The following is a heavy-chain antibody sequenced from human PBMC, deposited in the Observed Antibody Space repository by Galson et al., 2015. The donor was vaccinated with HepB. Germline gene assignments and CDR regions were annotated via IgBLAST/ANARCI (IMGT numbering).Heavy chain of an antibody. CDR1: GFTSSSHG. Sequence: SMTPSCAASGFTSSSHGMHWARQAPGKGLEWVAVISYEGSNKYYADSVKGRFTISRDNSKNTLYLQMNSLRAEDTAVYYCARVPVPAATVFYPVQYWGQGTLVTVSS. V-gene: IGHV3-30*03. J-gene: IGHJ4*02. D-gene: IGHD2-2*01. CDR3: ARVPVPAATVFYPVQY. CDR2: ISYEGSNK.